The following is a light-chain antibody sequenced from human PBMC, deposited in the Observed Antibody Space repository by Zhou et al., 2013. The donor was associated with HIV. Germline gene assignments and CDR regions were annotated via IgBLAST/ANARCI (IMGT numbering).Light chain of an antibody. CDR3: QQHHTDWT. V-gene: IGKV1-8*01. J-gene: IGKJ1*01. CDR2: AAS. Sequence: AIRMTQSPSSFSASTGDRVTITCRASQGISSYLAWYQQKPGKAPKLLIYAASTLQSGVPSRFSGSGSGTEFTLTISSLQPDDFATYYCQQHHTDWTFGQGTKV. CDR1: QGISSY.